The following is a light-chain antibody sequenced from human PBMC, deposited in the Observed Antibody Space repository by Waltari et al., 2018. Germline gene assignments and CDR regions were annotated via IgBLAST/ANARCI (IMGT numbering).Light chain of an antibody. CDR1: QSISSW. V-gene: IGKV1-5*01. Sequence: DIQMTQSPSTLSASLGDRVTITCRASQSISSWLAWYQQKPGKAPKLLIYDASSLESGVPSRFSGSGSGTEFTLTISSLQPDDFATYYCQQYNSYSPVFGQGTKVEIK. J-gene: IGKJ1*01. CDR3: QQYNSYSPV. CDR2: DAS.